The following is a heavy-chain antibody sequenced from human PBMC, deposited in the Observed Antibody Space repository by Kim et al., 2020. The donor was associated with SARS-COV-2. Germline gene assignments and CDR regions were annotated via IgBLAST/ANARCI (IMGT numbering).Heavy chain of an antibody. CDR2: INPNSGGT. Sequence: ASVKVSCKASGYTFTGYYMHWVRQAPGQGLEWMGRINPNSGGTNYAQKFQGRVTMTRDTSISTAYMELSRLRSDDTAVYYCARDLTARTFGELQPIDYWGQGTLVTVSS. D-gene: IGHD3-10*01. CDR3: ARDLTARTFGELQPIDY. CDR1: GYTFTGYY. V-gene: IGHV1-2*06. J-gene: IGHJ4*02.